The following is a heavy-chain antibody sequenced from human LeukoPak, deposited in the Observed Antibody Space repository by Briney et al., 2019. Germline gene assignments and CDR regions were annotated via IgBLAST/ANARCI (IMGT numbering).Heavy chain of an antibody. CDR2: INYSGTT. CDR3: ATGQYCSGNRCYSGTFDI. D-gene: IGHD2-15*01. V-gene: IGHV4-59*01. Sequence: SETLSLTCTVSGGSISSYNWSWIRQPPGKRLEWIGYINYSGTTNYNPSLKSRVTMSVDTSKNQFSLKLTSVTAADTAVYYCATGQYCSGNRCYSGTFDIWGQGTMVSVSS. J-gene: IGHJ3*02. CDR1: GGSISSYN.